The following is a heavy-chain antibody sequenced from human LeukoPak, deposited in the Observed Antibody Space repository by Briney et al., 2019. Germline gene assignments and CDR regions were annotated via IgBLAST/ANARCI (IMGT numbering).Heavy chain of an antibody. CDR3: AKVKDYGDYEGFDY. CDR2: ISWNSGSI. J-gene: IGHJ4*02. Sequence: GGSLRLSCAASGFTFDDYAMHWVRQAPGKGLEWVSGISWNSGSIGYADSVKGRFTISRDNAKNSLYLQMNSLRAEDTALYYCAKVKDYGDYEGFDYWGQGTLVTVSS. D-gene: IGHD4-17*01. CDR1: GFTFDDYA. V-gene: IGHV3-9*01.